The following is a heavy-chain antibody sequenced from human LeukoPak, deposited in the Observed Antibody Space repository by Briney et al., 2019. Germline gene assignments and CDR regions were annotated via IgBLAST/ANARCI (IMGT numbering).Heavy chain of an antibody. CDR2: INPSGGST. D-gene: IGHD3-22*01. Sequence: ASVKVSCKASGYTFTSYYMHWVRQAPGQGLEWMGIINPSGGSTSYAQKFQGRVTMTRDMSTSTVYMELSSLRSEDTAVYYCARDTGAYYDSGGLDYWGQGTLVTVSS. V-gene: IGHV1-46*01. CDR1: GYTFTSYY. CDR3: ARDTGAYYDSGGLDY. J-gene: IGHJ4*02.